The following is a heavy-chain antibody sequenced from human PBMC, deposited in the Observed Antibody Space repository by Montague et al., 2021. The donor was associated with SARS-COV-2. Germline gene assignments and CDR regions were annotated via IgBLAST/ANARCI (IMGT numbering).Heavy chain of an antibody. V-gene: IGHV4-59*01. CDR1: GGSISSYY. J-gene: IGHJ6*02. CDR2: IYHNGST. D-gene: IGHD4-23*01. CDR3: ARGGGNSADYYNYTMDV. Sequence: SETLSLTCTASGGSISSYYWTWIRQPPGKGLESIGYIYHNGSTKYNPSLKSRVTISVDTSKNQFSLKLSSVSVADTAVYYCARGGGNSADYYNYTMDVWGQGTTVTVFS.